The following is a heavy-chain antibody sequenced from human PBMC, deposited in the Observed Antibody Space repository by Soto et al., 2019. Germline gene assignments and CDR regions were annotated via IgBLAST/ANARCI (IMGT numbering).Heavy chain of an antibody. CDR2: IYYSGST. J-gene: IGHJ4*02. V-gene: IGHV4-59*01. Sequence: TSETLSLTCTVSGGSISSYYWSWIRQPPGKGLEWIGYIYYSGSTNYNPSLKSRVTISVDTSKSQFSLKLSSVTAADTAVYECARGGGTYYYASSGLFDYWGQGTLVTVSS. CDR1: GGSISSYY. D-gene: IGHD3-22*01. CDR3: ARGGGTYYYASSGLFDY.